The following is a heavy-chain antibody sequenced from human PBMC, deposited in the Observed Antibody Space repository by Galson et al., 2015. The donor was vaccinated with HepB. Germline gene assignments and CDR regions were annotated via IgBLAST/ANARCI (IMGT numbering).Heavy chain of an antibody. Sequence: QSGAEVKKPGESLRISCKGSGYSFTSYWISWVRQMPGKGLEWMGRIDPSDSYTNYSPSFQGHVTISADKSISTAYLQWSSLKASDTAMYYWASGGYYYDSSGQNTDYWGQGTLVTVSS. CDR1: GYSFTSYW. V-gene: IGHV5-10-1*01. D-gene: IGHD3-22*01. CDR2: IDPSDSYT. CDR3: ASGGYYYDSSGQNTDY. J-gene: IGHJ4*02.